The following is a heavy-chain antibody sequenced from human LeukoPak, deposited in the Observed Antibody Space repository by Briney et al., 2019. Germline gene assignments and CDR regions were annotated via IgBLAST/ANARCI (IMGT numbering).Heavy chain of an antibody. CDR3: ARGAVSGTYRYLY. CDR1: GYTFSGYQ. J-gene: IGHJ4*02. V-gene: IGHV1-2*02. Sequence: ASVKVSCKASGYTFSGYQIHWVRQAPGPGLEWMGWINPNSGDTKYAQKFQGRVTMTSDTSTSTVYMELSRLSSDDTAVYSCARGAVSGTYRYLYWGQGTLVTVSS. CDR2: INPNSGDT. D-gene: IGHD3-16*02.